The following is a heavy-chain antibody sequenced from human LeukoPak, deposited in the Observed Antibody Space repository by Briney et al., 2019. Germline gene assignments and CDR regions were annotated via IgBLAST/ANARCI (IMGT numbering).Heavy chain of an antibody. CDR1: GGSISSHY. CDR2: IYYSGST. Sequence: SETLSLTCTVSGGSISSHYWSWIRQPPGKGLEWIGDIYYSGSTNYNPSLKSRVTISVDTSKNQFSLKLSSVTAADTAVYYCARVTNWFDPWGQGTLVTVSS. J-gene: IGHJ5*02. V-gene: IGHV4-59*11. CDR3: ARVTNWFDP.